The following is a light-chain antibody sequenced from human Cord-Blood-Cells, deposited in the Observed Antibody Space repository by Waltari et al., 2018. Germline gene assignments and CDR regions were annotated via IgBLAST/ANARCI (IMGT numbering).Light chain of an antibody. V-gene: IGLV2-23*02. J-gene: IGLJ2*01. CDR3: CSYAGSSTFVV. CDR1: SSDVGRYNL. CDR2: EVS. Sequence: QSALTQPASVSGSPGQSITISCTGTSSDVGRYNLVSWYQQHQGKAPKLMIYEVSKRPSGVSNRFSGSKSGNTASLTISGLQAEDEADYYCCSYAGSSTFVVFGGGTKLTVL.